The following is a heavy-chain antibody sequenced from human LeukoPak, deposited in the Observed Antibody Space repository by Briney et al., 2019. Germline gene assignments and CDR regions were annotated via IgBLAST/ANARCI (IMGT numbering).Heavy chain of an antibody. D-gene: IGHD5-24*01. CDR1: GGSISSSSYY. V-gene: IGHV4-39*01. CDR3: ARRGDDYKLF. CDR2: IYYSGST. J-gene: IGHJ4*02. Sequence: SETLSLTCTVSGGSISSSSYYWVWLRQPPGKGLEWIGSIYYSGSTYYNPSLKSRVTISVDTSKNQFSLKLSSVTAADTAVYYCARRGDDYKLFWGQGTLITVSS.